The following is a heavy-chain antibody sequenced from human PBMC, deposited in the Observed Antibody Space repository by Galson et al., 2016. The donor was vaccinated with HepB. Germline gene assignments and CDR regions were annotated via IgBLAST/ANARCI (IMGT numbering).Heavy chain of an antibody. V-gene: IGHV3-23*01. CDR2: VSGTGANT. Sequence: SLRLSCAASGFTLSAYAMNWVRQAPGKGLEWVSSVSGTGANTYHAESVKGRFTISRDNSKNALYLQMNSLTAADTAVYYCARDGSNPVPLDYWGPGTLVTVSS. J-gene: IGHJ4*02. D-gene: IGHD3-10*01. CDR1: GFTLSAYA. CDR3: ARDGSNPVPLDY.